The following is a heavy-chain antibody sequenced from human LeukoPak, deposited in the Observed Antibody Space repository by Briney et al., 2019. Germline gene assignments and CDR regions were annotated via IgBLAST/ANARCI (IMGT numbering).Heavy chain of an antibody. CDR3: ARLLAVSFRDS. CDR1: GGSFSGYY. Sequence: SETLSLTCAVYGGSFSGYYWSWIRQPPGKGLEWIGEINHSGSTNYNPSLKSRVTISVDTSKNQFSLKLSSVTAADTAVYYCARLLAVSFRDSWGQGTLVTVSS. J-gene: IGHJ4*02. CDR2: INHSGST. V-gene: IGHV4-34*01. D-gene: IGHD6-19*01.